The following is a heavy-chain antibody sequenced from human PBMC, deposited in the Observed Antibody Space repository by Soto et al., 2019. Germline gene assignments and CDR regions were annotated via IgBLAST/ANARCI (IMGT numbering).Heavy chain of an antibody. D-gene: IGHD3-3*01. V-gene: IGHV1-18*01. Sequence: QVQLVQSGAEVKKPGASVKVSCKASGYTFTRYGISWVRQAPGQGLEWMGWMSADNGNTYYAQKFQGRVTMTTDTSTSTAYMELRSRRSDDTAVYYCARDERVEGRLEYWGQGPLVTVSS. CDR3: ARDERVEGRLEY. CDR1: GYTFTRYG. J-gene: IGHJ4*02. CDR2: MSADNGNT.